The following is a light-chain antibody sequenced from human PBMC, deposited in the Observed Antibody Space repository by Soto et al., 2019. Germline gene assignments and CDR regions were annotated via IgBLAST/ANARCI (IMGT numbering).Light chain of an antibody. CDR3: ASYTKSTTLV. V-gene: IGLV2-14*03. Sequence: QSALTQPASVSGSPGQSITISCTGTISDVGAYNYVSWYQHHPGKVPKLIIFDVNNRHSGVSNRFSGSKSGNTASLTISGLQAEDEADYYCASYTKSTTLVFGGGIKVTVL. CDR1: ISDVGAYNY. J-gene: IGLJ2*01. CDR2: DVN.